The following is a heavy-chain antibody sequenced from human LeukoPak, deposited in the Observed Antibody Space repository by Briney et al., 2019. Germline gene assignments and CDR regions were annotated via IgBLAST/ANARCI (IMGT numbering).Heavy chain of an antibody. J-gene: IGHJ4*02. V-gene: IGHV3-23*01. D-gene: IGHD4-23*01. CDR3: AKDILRWSFDS. CDR1: GFTFSSYA. CDR2: ISGSGGST. Sequence: GGSLRLSCAASGFTFSSYAMSWVRQAPGKGLEWVSAISGSGGSTYYADSVRGRFTISRDISKNTVSLQMSSLRAEDTAVYYCAKDILRWSFDSWGQGILVTVSS.